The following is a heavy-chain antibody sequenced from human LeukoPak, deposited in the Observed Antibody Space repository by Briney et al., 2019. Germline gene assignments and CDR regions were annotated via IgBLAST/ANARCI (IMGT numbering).Heavy chain of an antibody. V-gene: IGHV2-5*01. CDR1: GSSPTTHPVG. Sequence: SGPTPLKPTHTLTLICTFSGSSPTTHPVGVSCIRHPPGKAPAPPATTYSSGDKRFSPSLKTSLTITNYTPKHQVVLTMPNMDPVDIAAYYCAGSPYYDSSFDSWGQGTLVTVSS. CDR3: AGSPYYDSSFDS. J-gene: IGHJ4*02. CDR2: TYSSGDK. D-gene: IGHD3-22*01.